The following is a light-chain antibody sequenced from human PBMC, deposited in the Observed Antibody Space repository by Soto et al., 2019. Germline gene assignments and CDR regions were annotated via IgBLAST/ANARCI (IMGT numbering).Light chain of an antibody. V-gene: IGKV1-33*01. CDR1: QDISNY. J-gene: IGKJ4*01. Sequence: DLQMTQSPSSLSASVGDRVTITCQASQDISNYLNWYQQKPGKAPKLLIYDASNLETGVPSRFSGSGSGTDFTLTISSLQPEDIATYYCQQYDNLPLTFGGGTKVDI. CDR2: DAS. CDR3: QQYDNLPLT.